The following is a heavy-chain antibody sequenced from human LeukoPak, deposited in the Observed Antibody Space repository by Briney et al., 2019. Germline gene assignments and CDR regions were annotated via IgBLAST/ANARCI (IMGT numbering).Heavy chain of an antibody. CDR1: GYTFTSYG. V-gene: IGHV1-18*01. CDR2: ISAYNGNT. Sequence: ASVKVSCKASGYTFTSYGISWVRQAPGQGVEWMGWISAYNGNTNYAQKLQGRVTMTTDTSTSTAYMELRSLRSDDTAVYYCARNFRVLNWFDPWGQGTLVTVSS. D-gene: IGHD3-3*01. J-gene: IGHJ5*02. CDR3: ARNFRVLNWFDP.